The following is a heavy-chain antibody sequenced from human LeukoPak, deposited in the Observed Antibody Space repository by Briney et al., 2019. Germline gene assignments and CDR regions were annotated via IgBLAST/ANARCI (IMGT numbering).Heavy chain of an antibody. CDR1: GGSISSSSYY. CDR2: IYQSGTT. D-gene: IGHD3-10*01. V-gene: IGHV4-39*01. Sequence: SETLSLTCTVSGGSISSSSYYWGWIRQPPGKGLEWIGSIYQSGTTYYNPSLKSRVTISVDTSKNQFSLKLSSMTAADAAVYYCARAHGSGSYYTPSGMDVWGKGITVTVSS. J-gene: IGHJ6*03. CDR3: ARAHGSGSYYTPSGMDV.